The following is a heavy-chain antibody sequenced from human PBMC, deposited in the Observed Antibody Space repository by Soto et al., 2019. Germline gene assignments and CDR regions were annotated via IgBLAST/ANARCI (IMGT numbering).Heavy chain of an antibody. CDR3: ARILFGRSVAGGYFYMDV. Sequence: HVTLKESGPVLVKPTETLTLTCTVSGFSLSNGKVGVSWIRQPPGKALEWLAHIFSNDEKSYRTSLKSRLTISEDTSKSQVVITMTNVDPVDTATYYCARILFGRSVAGGYFYMDVWGKGTTVTVSS. CDR1: GFSLSNGKVG. CDR2: IFSNDEK. D-gene: IGHD6-19*01. J-gene: IGHJ6*03. V-gene: IGHV2-26*01.